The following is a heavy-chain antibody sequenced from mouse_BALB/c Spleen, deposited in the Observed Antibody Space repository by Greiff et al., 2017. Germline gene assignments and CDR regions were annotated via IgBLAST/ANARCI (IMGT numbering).Heavy chain of an antibody. Sequence: VKLQESGPGLVAPSQSLSITCTVSGFSLTSYGVHWVRQPPGKGLEWLGVIWAGGSTNYNSALMSRLSISKDNSKSQVFLQMNSLQTDDTAMYCCARPQRGRSYAMDYWGQGTSVTVSS. CDR2: IWAGGST. CDR3: ARPQRGRSYAMDY. D-gene: IGHD4-1*02. CDR1: GFSLTSYG. J-gene: IGHJ4*01. V-gene: IGHV2-9*02.